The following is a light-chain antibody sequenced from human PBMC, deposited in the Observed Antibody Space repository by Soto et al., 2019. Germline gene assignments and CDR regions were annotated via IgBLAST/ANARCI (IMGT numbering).Light chain of an antibody. CDR1: QSVSSN. CDR3: QQYNKWPVT. V-gene: IGKV3-15*01. J-gene: IGKJ4*01. Sequence: EIVMTQSPATLSVSPGERATLSCRASQSVSSNLAWYQQKPGQAPRLLIYDASTRATGIPARFSGSGSGTEFTLTISSLQSEDFAVYYCQQYNKWPVTFGGGTKVEIK. CDR2: DAS.